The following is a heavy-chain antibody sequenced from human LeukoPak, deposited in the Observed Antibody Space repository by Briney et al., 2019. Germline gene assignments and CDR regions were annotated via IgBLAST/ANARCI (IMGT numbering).Heavy chain of an antibody. CDR1: GGSFSGYY. CDR3: ARGVPLGYCSSTSCYHWFDP. V-gene: IGHV4-34*01. J-gene: IGHJ5*02. D-gene: IGHD2-2*01. CDR2: INHSGST. Sequence: SETLSLTCAVYGGSFSGYYWSWIRQPPGKGLEWIGEINHSGSTNYNPSLKSRVTISVDTSMNQFSLKLSSVTAADTAVYYCARGVPLGYCSSTSCYHWFDPWGQGTLVTVSS.